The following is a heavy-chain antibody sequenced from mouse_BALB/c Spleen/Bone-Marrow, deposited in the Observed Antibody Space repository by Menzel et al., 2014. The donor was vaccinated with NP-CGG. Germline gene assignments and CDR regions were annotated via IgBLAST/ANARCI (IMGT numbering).Heavy chain of an antibody. CDR3: ARSNWDGGNYFDY. CDR2: IYPGNGDT. J-gene: IGHJ2*01. V-gene: IGHV1-12*01. D-gene: IGHD4-1*01. CDR1: GNTFTSYN. Sequence: LQQSGAELVKPGASVKMSCKASGNTFTSYNMHWVKQTPGQGLEWIGTIYPGNGDTSYNQKFKGKATLTADKSSSTAYMQLSSLTSEDSAVYYCARSNWDGGNYFDYWGQGTTLTVSS.